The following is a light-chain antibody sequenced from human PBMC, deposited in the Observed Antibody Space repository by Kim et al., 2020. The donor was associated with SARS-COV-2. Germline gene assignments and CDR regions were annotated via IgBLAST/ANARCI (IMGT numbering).Light chain of an antibody. J-gene: IGKJ4*01. CDR2: AAS. CDR3: QQAYAFPPH. Sequence: SASVGDRVTSTCRASQRIEGWVAWYQQKPGKAPQLLIYAASSLQSGVPPRFSGGGSGTDFTLTITSLQPEDLATYYCQQAYAFPPHFGGGTKLEI. V-gene: IGKV1-12*01. CDR1: QRIEGW.